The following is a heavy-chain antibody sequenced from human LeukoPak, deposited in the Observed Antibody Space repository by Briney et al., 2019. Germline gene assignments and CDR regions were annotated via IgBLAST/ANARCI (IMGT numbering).Heavy chain of an antibody. CDR3: AKLPDYGSGN. CDR1: GYTFSSYG. J-gene: IGHJ4*02. D-gene: IGHD3-10*01. CDR2: ISGSGGST. V-gene: IGHV3-23*01. Sequence: PGGSLRLSCAASGYTFSSYGMSWVRQAPGKGLGWVSAISGSGGSTYYADSVKGRFTISRDNSKNTLYLQMNGLRAEDTAVYYCAKLPDYGSGNWGQGTLVTVSS.